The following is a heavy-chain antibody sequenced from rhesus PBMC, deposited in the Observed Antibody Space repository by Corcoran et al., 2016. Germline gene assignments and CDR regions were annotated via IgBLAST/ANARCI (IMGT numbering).Heavy chain of an antibody. J-gene: IGHJ4*01. D-gene: IGHD1-44*02. Sequence: QVQLVQSGAEVKKPGSSVKVSCKASGYTFTDYYMHWVRQGPRQGLEWMGWINPYNGNTKYAQKLQGRVTMDRDTSTSTAYMELSSLRSEDTAVYYCATDARGGSYSVDYWGQGVLVTVSS. CDR2: INPYNGNT. V-gene: IGHV1S2*01. CDR3: ATDARGGSYSVDY. CDR1: GYTFTDYY.